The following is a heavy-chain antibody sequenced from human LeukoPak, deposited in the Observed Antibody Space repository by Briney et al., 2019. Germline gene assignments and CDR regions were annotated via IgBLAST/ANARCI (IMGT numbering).Heavy chain of an antibody. CDR3: ATGGDRRKVGY. CDR1: GGSITSNY. CDR2: TYYSGNA. J-gene: IGHJ4*02. Sequence: SETLSLTCTVSGGSITSNYWSWIRQPPGKGLEWIGYTYYSGNANYNPSLKSRVTLSLDTSKNQFSLKLTSVTAADTAVYFCATGGDRRKVGYWGQGTLVTVSS. V-gene: IGHV4-59*08. D-gene: IGHD2-21*02.